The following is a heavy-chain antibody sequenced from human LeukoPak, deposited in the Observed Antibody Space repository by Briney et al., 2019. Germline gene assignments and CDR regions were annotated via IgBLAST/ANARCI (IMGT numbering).Heavy chain of an antibody. Sequence: ASLKVSCKASGYTFTGYYMHWVRQAPGQGLEWMGWINPNSGGTNYAQKFQGRVTMTRDTSISTAYMELSRLRSDDTAVYYCARVGYYDSSGTFDYWGQGTLVTVSS. CDR2: INPNSGGT. CDR1: GYTFTGYY. J-gene: IGHJ4*02. CDR3: ARVGYYDSSGTFDY. V-gene: IGHV1-2*02. D-gene: IGHD3-22*01.